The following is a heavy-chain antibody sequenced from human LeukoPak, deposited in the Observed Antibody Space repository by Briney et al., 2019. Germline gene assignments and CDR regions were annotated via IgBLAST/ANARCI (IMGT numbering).Heavy chain of an antibody. CDR3: ARDIDYEDY. CDR1: GFIFSSYW. D-gene: IGHD4-17*01. J-gene: IGHJ4*02. V-gene: IGHV3-7*01. Sequence: GSLRLSCAASGFIFSSYWMSWVRQAPGKGLEGVANVKQDGSEKYHVDSVKGRFTISRDNAKNSLYLQMNSLRAEDTAVYYCARDIDYEDYWGQGTLVTVSS. CDR2: VKQDGSEK.